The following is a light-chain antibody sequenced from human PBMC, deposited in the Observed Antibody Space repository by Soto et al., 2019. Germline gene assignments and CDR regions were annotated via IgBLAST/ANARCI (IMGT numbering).Light chain of an antibody. J-gene: IGKJ4*01. V-gene: IGKV1-12*01. CDR1: QVISSW. CDR2: AAS. CDR3: QQASTFPFT. Sequence: DIQMTQSPSSLAASVGDRVTITCRASQVISSWLVWYQQKPGHAPKLMIYAASNLQSGVPSRFSGSAARTEFTLTISSLQPEDFANYYCQQASTFPFTFGGGTEVQIK.